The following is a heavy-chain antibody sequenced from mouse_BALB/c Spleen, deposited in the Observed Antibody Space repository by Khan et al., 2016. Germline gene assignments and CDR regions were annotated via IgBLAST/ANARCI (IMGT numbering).Heavy chain of an antibody. V-gene: IGHV1-4*01. Sequence: QVQLQQSGAELATPGPSVKMSCTASGYTFTDYWMHWVKQRPGQGLAWLGSFNPNSGYTEYNHKFTDKATLNADQSSSTAYSQLIILTSEDSPVYYFARWSYDDGSSYGRYAYWGQGTLVTVSA. D-gene: IGHD1-1*01. CDR2: FNPNSGYT. J-gene: IGHJ3*01. CDR1: GYTFTDYW. CDR3: ARWSYDDGSSYGRYAY.